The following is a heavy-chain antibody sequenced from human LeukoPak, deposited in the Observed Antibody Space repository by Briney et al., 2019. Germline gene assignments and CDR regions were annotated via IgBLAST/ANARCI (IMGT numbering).Heavy chain of an antibody. J-gene: IGHJ4*02. CDR3: ERNSCGGDCSFDY. Sequence: ASVKVSCKASGYTFTSYGISWVRQAPGQGLEWMGWISAYNGNTNYAQKRQGRVTMTTDTSTSTAYLELRSVRSDDMAVYYCERNSCGGDCSFDYWGQGTLVTVSS. D-gene: IGHD2-21*02. CDR1: GYTFTSYG. V-gene: IGHV1-18*03. CDR2: ISAYNGNT.